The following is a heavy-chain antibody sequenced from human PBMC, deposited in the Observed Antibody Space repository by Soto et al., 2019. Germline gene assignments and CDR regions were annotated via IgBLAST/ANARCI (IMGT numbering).Heavy chain of an antibody. D-gene: IGHD3-10*01. CDR2: ISYDGSSK. V-gene: IGHV3-30-3*01. J-gene: IGHJ4*02. Sequence: GGSLRLSCAASGFTFSTYAMHWVRQAPGKGLEWVAVISYDGSSKYYADSVKGRFTISRDSSKNTLYVQMNSLRAEDTAVYYCAREGGYGSGSYSVIDYWGQGTLVTVSS. CDR3: AREGGYGSGSYSVIDY. CDR1: GFTFSTYA.